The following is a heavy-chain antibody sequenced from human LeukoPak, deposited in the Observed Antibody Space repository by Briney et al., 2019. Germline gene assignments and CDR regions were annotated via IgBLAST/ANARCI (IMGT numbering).Heavy chain of an antibody. CDR3: ARRNYDSSGYYYQEIDY. J-gene: IGHJ4*02. CDR1: GFTFSSYG. CDR2: ISYDGSNK. Sequence: GGSLRLSCAASGFTFSSYGMHWVRQAPGKGLEWVAVISYDGSNKYYADSVKGRFTISRDNSKNTLYLQMNSLGAEDTAVYYCARRNYDSSGYYYQEIDYWGQGTLVTVSS. V-gene: IGHV3-30*03. D-gene: IGHD3-22*01.